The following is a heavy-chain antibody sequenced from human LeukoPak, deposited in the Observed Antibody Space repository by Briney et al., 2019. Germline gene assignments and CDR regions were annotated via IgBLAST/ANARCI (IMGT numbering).Heavy chain of an antibody. J-gene: IGHJ6*03. CDR1: GYSISSGYY. CDR2: IYHSGST. D-gene: IGHD5-12*01. Sequence: SETLSLTCTVSGYSISSGYYWAWIRQPPGKGLEWIGNIYHSGSTNYTPSLKSRVTISVDTSKNQFSLKLTSVTAADTAVYFCAREHSGYDSDYFYYYMDVWGKGTPVTVSS. V-gene: IGHV4-38-2*02. CDR3: AREHSGYDSDYFYYYMDV.